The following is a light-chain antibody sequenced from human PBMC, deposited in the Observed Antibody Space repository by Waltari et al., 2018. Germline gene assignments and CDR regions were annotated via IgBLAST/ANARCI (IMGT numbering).Light chain of an antibody. CDR3: QLYDKSRL. V-gene: IGKV3-20*01. J-gene: IGKJ4*01. Sequence: EIALTQSPGTLSLSPGERATLSCRASQSVSSSWLACYQQKPGQAPRLRIYAASSRVTGIPHRFSGSGSETDFSLTLGRLEPEDFAVYYCQLYDKSRLFGGGPRVEIK. CDR1: QSVSSSW. CDR2: AAS.